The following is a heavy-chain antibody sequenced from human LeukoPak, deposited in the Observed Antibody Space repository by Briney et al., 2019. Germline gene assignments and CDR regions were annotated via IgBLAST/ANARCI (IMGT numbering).Heavy chain of an antibody. D-gene: IGHD1-1*01. Sequence: GESLKISCKGSGYGFTSYWIGWVRQMPGKGLEWMGIIYPGDSDTRYSPSFQGQVTISADKSISTAYLQWSSLEASDTAMYYCARIPVHAAFDIWGQGTMVTVSS. CDR2: IYPGDSDT. CDR1: GYGFTSYW. V-gene: IGHV5-51*01. J-gene: IGHJ3*02. CDR3: ARIPVHAAFDI.